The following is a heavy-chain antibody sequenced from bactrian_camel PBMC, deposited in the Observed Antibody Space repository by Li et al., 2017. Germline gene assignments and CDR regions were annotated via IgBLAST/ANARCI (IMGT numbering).Heavy chain of an antibody. Sequence: VQLVESGGGSVQPGGSLNLSCVITGDTYGRGYVGWFRQAPGKEREAVACIGWSAGLTFYADSVKGRFTISLDDAKTTAYLQMDSLEPEDTALYYCAAHPGSFCSSSNPISDFKFWGQGTQVTVS. D-gene: IGHD2*01. V-gene: IGHV3S60*01. CDR3: AAHPGSFCSSSNPISDFKF. CDR2: IGWSAGLT. J-gene: IGHJ6*01. CDR1: GDTYGRGY.